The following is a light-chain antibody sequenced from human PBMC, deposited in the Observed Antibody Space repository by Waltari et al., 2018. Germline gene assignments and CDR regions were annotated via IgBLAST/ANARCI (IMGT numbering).Light chain of an antibody. J-gene: IGKJ1*01. CDR1: QGVSSTY. Sequence: EIVLTQSPGTLSLSPGERATLSCRASQGVSSTYLAWYQQKPGQSPRPLIHGASSRANGIPDRFSGSGSGTDFTLTISRLEPEDFAVYYCQQYLSSPWTFGQGTKVEIK. CDR3: QQYLSSPWT. CDR2: GAS. V-gene: IGKV3-20*01.